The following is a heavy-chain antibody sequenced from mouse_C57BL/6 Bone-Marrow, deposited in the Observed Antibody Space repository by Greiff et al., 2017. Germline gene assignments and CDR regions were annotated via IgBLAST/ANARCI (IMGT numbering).Heavy chain of an antibody. Sequence: EVQRVESGGDLVKPGGSLKLSCAASGFTFSSYGMSWVRQTPDKRLEWVATISSGGSYTYYPDSVKGRFTISRDNAKNTLYLQMSSLKSEDTAMYYCARGGDGGYFDYWGQGTTLTVSS. D-gene: IGHD2-3*01. CDR1: GFTFSSYG. J-gene: IGHJ2*01. CDR2: ISSGGSYT. CDR3: ARGGDGGYFDY. V-gene: IGHV5-6*01.